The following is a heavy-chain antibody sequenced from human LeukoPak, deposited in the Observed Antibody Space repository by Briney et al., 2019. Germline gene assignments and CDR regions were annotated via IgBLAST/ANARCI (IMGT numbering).Heavy chain of an antibody. J-gene: IGHJ4*02. CDR3: ARAAGSNPHFDY. CDR1: GLTVSSTY. Sequence: GGSLRLSCAASGLTVSSTYMGWVGRAPGKGLEWVSVIYSGGSTYYADSVKGRFTISRDNSKNTLYLQMNSLRAEDTAVYYCARAAGSNPHFDYWGQGTLVTVSS. V-gene: IGHV3-53*01. D-gene: IGHD3-10*01. CDR2: IYSGGST.